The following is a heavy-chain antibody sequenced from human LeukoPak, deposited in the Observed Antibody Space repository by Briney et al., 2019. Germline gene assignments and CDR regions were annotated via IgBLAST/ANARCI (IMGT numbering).Heavy chain of an antibody. Sequence: PGGSLRLSCAASGFTFSSYAMHWVRQAPGKGLEWVAVISYDGSNKYYADSVKGRFTISRDNSKNTLYLQMNSLRAEDTAVYYCAREGIAARDFDYWGQGTLVTVSS. CDR3: AREGIAARDFDY. CDR1: GFTFSSYA. V-gene: IGHV3-30-3*01. J-gene: IGHJ4*02. D-gene: IGHD6-6*01. CDR2: ISYDGSNK.